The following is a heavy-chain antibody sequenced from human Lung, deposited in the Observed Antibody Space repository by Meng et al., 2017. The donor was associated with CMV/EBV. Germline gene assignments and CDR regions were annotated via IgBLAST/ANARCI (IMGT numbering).Heavy chain of an antibody. CDR2: ISGSGGKT. CDR1: RFTFSSYA. D-gene: IGHD3-22*01. J-gene: IGHJ4*02. Sequence: GESLKISCAASRFTFSSYAMTWVRQAPGKGLEWVSVISGSGGKTHYADSVKGRFTISRDNSKNTLFLQMNSLRAEDTAVYYCAKVYQWLLLGPFDYWGQGNXVNGAS. CDR3: AKVYQWLLLGPFDY. V-gene: IGHV3-23*01.